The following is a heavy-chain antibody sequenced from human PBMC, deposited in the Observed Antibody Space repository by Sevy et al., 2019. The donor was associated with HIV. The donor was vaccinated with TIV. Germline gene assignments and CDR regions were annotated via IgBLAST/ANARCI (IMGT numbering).Heavy chain of an antibody. CDR3: ATTKDYYDSSGSPFDY. J-gene: IGHJ4*02. Sequence: ASVKVSCKVSGYTLSELSMHWVRQAPGKGLEWMGSFDPEDDETIYAQKFQGRVTMTEDTSTDKAYMELNNLRSEDTAVYYCATTKDYYDSSGSPFDYWGQGTLVTVSS. V-gene: IGHV1-24*01. CDR2: FDPEDDET. D-gene: IGHD3-22*01. CDR1: GYTLSELS.